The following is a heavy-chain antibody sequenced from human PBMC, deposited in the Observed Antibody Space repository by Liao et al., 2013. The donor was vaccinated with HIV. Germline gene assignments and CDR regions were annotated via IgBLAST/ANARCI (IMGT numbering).Heavy chain of an antibody. Sequence: QVQLQESGPGLVKPSETLSLTCTVSGGSISSNSWSWIRQPAGKRLEWIGRVYSSGSTNHNPSLKSRVTMSVDTSKNQFSLKLSSVTAADTAVYYCARVDYSGGDDAFDIWGQGTMVSVPS. CDR2: VYSSGST. CDR3: ARVDYSGGDDAFDI. V-gene: IGHV4-4*07. D-gene: IGHD3-16*01. CDR1: GGSISSNS. J-gene: IGHJ3*02.